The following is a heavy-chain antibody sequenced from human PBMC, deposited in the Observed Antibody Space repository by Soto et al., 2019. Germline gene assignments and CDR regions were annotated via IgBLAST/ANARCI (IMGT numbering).Heavy chain of an antibody. CDR1: RYTPPEFF. Sequence: GPSVKVSCKVSRYTPPEFFMDRGLRASGEGLEWMGGFDPEDGETIYAQKFQGRVTMTEDTSTDTAYMELSSLRSEDTAVYYCATFAEVAGRYYYYGMDVWGQGTTVTVSS. D-gene: IGHD6-19*01. V-gene: IGHV1-24*01. CDR2: FDPEDGET. CDR3: ATFAEVAGRYYYYGMDV. J-gene: IGHJ6*02.